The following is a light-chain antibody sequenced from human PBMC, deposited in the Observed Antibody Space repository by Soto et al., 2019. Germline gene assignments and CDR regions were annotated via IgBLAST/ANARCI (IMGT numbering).Light chain of an antibody. CDR3: CSYAGSSTFYV. Sequence: QSALTQPASVSGSPGQSITISCTGTSSDVGSYNLVSWYQQHPGKAPKLMIYEVSKRPSGVSNRFSGSKSGNTASLTISGLQADDEADYYCCSYAGSSTFYVFGTGTTVTVL. J-gene: IGLJ1*01. V-gene: IGLV2-23*02. CDR1: SSDVGSYNL. CDR2: EVS.